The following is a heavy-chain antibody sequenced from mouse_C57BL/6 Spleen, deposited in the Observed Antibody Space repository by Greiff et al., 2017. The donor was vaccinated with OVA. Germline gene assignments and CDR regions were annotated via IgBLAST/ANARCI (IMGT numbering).Heavy chain of an antibody. J-gene: IGHJ4*01. Sequence: QVQLQQSGAELVKPGASVKISCKASGYAFSSYWMNWVKQRPGKGLEWIGQIYPGDGDTNYNGKFKGKATLTADKSSSTAYMQLSSLTSEDSAVYFCARPYGYDAGYYAMDYWGQGTSVTVSS. CDR2: IYPGDGDT. D-gene: IGHD2-2*01. CDR3: ARPYGYDAGYYAMDY. CDR1: GYAFSSYW. V-gene: IGHV1-80*01.